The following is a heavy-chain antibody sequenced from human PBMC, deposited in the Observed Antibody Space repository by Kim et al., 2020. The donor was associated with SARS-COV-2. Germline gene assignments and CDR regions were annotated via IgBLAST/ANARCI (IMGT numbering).Heavy chain of an antibody. CDR2: IGIRSNIM. J-gene: IGHJ4*02. CDR3: ARGLATIDY. V-gene: IGHV3-48*02. D-gene: IGHD5-12*01. CDR1: GFSFSTYT. Sequence: GGSLRLSCAASGFSFSTYTMNWVRQVPGKGLEWISHIGIRSNIMHYADSVEGRFTVSRDNAKNSVYLQMNSLRDEDTAVYYCARGLATIDYWGQGTLVTVSS.